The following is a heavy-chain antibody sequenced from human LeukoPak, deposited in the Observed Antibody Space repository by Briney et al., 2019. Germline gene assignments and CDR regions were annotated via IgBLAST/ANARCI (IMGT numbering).Heavy chain of an antibody. D-gene: IGHD2-2*01. CDR2: IYHSGST. CDR1: GGSISSSNW. V-gene: IGHV4-4*02. Sequence: PSETLSLTCAVSGGSISSSNWWSWVRQPPGKGLEWIGEIYHSGSTNYNPSLKSRVTISVDKSKNQFSLKLSSVTAADTAVYYCARVMQYQLPWGGRWFDPWGQGTLVTVSS. J-gene: IGHJ5*02. CDR3: ARVMQYQLPWGGRWFDP.